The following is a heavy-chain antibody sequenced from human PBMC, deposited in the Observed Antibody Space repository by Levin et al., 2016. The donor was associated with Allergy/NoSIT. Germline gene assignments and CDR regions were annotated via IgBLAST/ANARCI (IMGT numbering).Heavy chain of an antibody. CDR1: GFSLSNARMG. CDR2: TFSNDKK. Sequence: SGPTLVKPTETLTLTCTVSGFSLSNARMGVSWIRQPPGKALEWLAHTFSNDKKSYSTSLKSRLTISKDTSKSRVVLTLTNVDPADTGTYYCARIHEQQVVNLNGAFEIWGQGTVVTVSS. V-gene: IGHV2-26*01. CDR3: ARIHEQQVVNLNGAFEI. D-gene: IGHD6-13*01. J-gene: IGHJ3*02.